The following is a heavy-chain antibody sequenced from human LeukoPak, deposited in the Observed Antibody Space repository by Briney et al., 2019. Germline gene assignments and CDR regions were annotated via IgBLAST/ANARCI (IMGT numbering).Heavy chain of an antibody. V-gene: IGHV3-9*02. Sequence: SLRLFCALSVFVSDDYGMHWVRQAPGKGLECVSCILWKSGNMGYADSVQGRFTISRDQAKNSLYLQMNSLRPEDTALYYCANDIQSADARFDSRGQGTLVTVSS. D-gene: IGHD6-13*01. CDR3: ANDIQSADARFDS. CDR2: ILWKSGNM. CDR1: VFVSDDYG. J-gene: IGHJ5*01.